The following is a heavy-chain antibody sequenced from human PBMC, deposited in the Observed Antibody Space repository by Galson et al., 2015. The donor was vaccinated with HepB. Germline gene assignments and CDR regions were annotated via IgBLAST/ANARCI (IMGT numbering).Heavy chain of an antibody. J-gene: IGHJ4*02. D-gene: IGHD3-3*01. CDR3: AREVTIRTLAHKTPDY. V-gene: IGHV3-7*03. Sequence: SLRLSCAASGFTFSGYWMSWVRQVPGKGLKWVADVNLDGSEMYYADSVKGRFTISRDNAERSMSLHMYSLRAEDTAVYYCAREVTIRTLAHKTPDYWGQGTLVTVAS. CDR2: VNLDGSEM. CDR1: GFTFSGYW.